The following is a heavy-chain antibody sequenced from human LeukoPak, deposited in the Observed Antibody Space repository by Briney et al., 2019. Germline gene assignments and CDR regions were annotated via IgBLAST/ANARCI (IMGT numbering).Heavy chain of an antibody. CDR1: GFTFSTST. J-gene: IGHJ6*02. Sequence: GGSLGLSCAASGFTFSTSTMHWVRQAPGKGLEWVAVISYDGSNKFYADSVKGRFAISRDNSKNTLYLQMNSLRGYDSAVYYCARPLSNGYFHDSGGYYPYAMDVWGQGTTVTVSS. V-gene: IGHV3-30*09. D-gene: IGHD3-22*01. CDR3: ARPLSNGYFHDSGGYYPYAMDV. CDR2: ISYDGSNK.